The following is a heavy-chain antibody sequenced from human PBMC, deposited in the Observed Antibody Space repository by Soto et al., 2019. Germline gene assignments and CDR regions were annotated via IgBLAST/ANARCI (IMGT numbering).Heavy chain of an antibody. V-gene: IGHV4-59*01. D-gene: IGHD6-6*01. CDR2: IYYSGST. CDR3: ARGRQLVSVFSQAWGMDV. Sequence: QVQLQESGPGLVKPSETLSLTCTVSGGSISSYYWSWIRQPPGKGLEWIGYIYYSGSTNYNPSLKSRVTISVDTSNNQFSLKLSSVTAADTAVYYCARGRQLVSVFSQAWGMDVWGQGTTVTVSS. J-gene: IGHJ6*02. CDR1: GGSISSYY.